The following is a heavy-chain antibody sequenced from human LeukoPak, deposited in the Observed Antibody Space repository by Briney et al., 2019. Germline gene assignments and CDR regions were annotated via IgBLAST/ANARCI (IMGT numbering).Heavy chain of an antibody. D-gene: IGHD5-18*01. V-gene: IGHV1-8*01. CDR3: ARDRVDTAMVPFDY. CDR2: MNPNSGNT. Sequence: ASVKVSCKASGYAFTSYDINWVRQATGQGLECMGWMNPNSGNTGYAQKFQGRVTMTRNTSISTAYMELSSPRSEDTAVYYCARDRVDTAMVPFDYWGQGTLVTVSS. CDR1: GYAFTSYD. J-gene: IGHJ4*02.